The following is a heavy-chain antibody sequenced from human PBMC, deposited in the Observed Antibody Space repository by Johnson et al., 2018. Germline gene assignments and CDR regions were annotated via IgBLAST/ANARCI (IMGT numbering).Heavy chain of an antibody. J-gene: IGHJ6*02. CDR3: AKASNYGSGSYYYYYGMDV. V-gene: IGHV3-30*18. Sequence: VQLVESGGGLVQPGGSLRLSCAASGFTFSSYGMHWVRQAPGKGLEWVAVISYDGSNKYYADSVKGRFTISRDNSKNTLYLQMNSLRAEDTAVYYCAKASNYGSGSYYYYYGMDVWGQGTTVTVSS. CDR1: GFTFSSYG. D-gene: IGHD3-10*01. CDR2: ISYDGSNK.